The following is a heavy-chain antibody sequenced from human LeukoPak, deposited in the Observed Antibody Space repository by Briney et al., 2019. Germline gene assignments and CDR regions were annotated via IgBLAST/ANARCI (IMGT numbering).Heavy chain of an antibody. Sequence: GGSLRLSCAASGNYWMHWVRQAPGQGLVWVSHINSDGSWTSYADSVKGRFTISKDNAKNTVYLQMNNLRAEDTAVYYCVSFYETYWGRGTLVTVSS. J-gene: IGHJ4*02. V-gene: IGHV3-74*01. CDR2: INSDGSWT. CDR1: GNYW. CDR3: VSFYETY. D-gene: IGHD2-2*01.